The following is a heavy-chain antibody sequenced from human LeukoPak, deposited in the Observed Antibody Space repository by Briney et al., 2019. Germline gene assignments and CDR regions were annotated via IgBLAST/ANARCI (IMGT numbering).Heavy chain of an antibody. CDR3: ARDPGAYSSSPIDY. V-gene: IGHV3-48*04. Sequence: GGSLRLSCAASGFTFSTYAMNWVRQAPGKGLEWVSYISSSSSPIYYADSVKGRFTISRDNARNSLYLRMNSLRAEDTAVYYCARDPGAYSSSPIDYWGQGTLVTVSS. CDR1: GFTFSTYA. D-gene: IGHD6-6*01. CDR2: ISSSSSPI. J-gene: IGHJ4*02.